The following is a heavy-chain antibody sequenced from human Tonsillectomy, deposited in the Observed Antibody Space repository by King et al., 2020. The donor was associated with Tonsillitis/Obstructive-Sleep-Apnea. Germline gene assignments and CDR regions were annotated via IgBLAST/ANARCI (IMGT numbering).Heavy chain of an antibody. J-gene: IGHJ6*02. V-gene: IGHV3-23*04. Sequence: VQLVESGGGLVQPGGSLRLSCAVSGFPLRNSAMNWVRQAPGKGLEWVSIITNNGAITYYADSVKGRFTISSDNSKNTLYLQMNSLRAEDTAVYYFAKGVVVAGGSHYYGMDVWGQGTTVTVSS. CDR3: AKGVVVAGGSHYYGMDV. D-gene: IGHD2-15*01. CDR1: GFPLRNSA. CDR2: ITNNGAIT.